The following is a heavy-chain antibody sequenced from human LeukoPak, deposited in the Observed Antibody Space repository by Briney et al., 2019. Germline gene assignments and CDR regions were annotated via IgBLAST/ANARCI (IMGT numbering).Heavy chain of an antibody. CDR3: ARLSVGLPADY. Sequence: PSETLSLTCTVSGGSVSSGSHYWGWIRQPPGKGLEWIGCIHYSGSTYYNPSLQSRLTISVDTSKSQFSLELNSVTAADTAVYYCARLSVGLPADYWGQGTLVTVSS. V-gene: IGHV4-39*01. J-gene: IGHJ4*02. CDR2: IHYSGST. CDR1: GGSVSSGSHY. D-gene: IGHD1-26*01.